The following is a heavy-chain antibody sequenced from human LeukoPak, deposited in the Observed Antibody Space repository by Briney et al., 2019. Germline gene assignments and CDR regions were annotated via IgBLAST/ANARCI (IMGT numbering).Heavy chain of an antibody. CDR2: IIPIFGTA. CDR1: GGTLISYV. CDR3: ASPVRSYPTGAAPESDD. J-gene: IGHJ3*01. V-gene: IGHV1-69*01. Sequence: SVTETLKACGGTLISYVLSWVRQAPGQGLEWMGGIIPIFGTANYAQKFQGRVTITADESTSTAYMELSSLRSEDTAVYYCASPVRSYPTGAAPESDDWG. D-gene: IGHD3-16*02.